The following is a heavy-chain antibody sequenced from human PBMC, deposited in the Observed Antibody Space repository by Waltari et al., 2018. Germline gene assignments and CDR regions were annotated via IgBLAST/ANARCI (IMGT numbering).Heavy chain of an antibody. V-gene: IGHV4-59*01. J-gene: IGHJ4*02. Sequence: QVQLQESGPGLVKPSETLSLTCTVPGGSISSYYWSWIRQPPGKGLEWIGYIYYSGSTNYNPSLKSRVTISVDTSKNQFSLKLSSVTAADTAVYYCARADGSYHVCLDYWGQGTLVTVSS. CDR2: IYYSGST. CDR1: GGSISSYY. CDR3: ARADGSYHVCLDY. D-gene: IGHD1-26*01.